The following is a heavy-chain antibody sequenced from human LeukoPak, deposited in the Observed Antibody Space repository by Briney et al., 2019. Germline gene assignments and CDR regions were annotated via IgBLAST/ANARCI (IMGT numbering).Heavy chain of an antibody. J-gene: IGHJ6*04. CDR1: GGSFSGYY. V-gene: IGHV4-39*01. CDR3: ARHNGGPLTRNPHLDV. D-gene: IGHD4-23*01. CDR2: IYYSGST. Sequence: SETLSLTCAVYGGSFSGYYWGWIRQPPGKGLEWTASIYYSGSTYYNPSLKSRVTISVDTSKNQFSLKRSSVTAADTAVYYCARHNGGPLTRNPHLDVWGKGTTVTISS.